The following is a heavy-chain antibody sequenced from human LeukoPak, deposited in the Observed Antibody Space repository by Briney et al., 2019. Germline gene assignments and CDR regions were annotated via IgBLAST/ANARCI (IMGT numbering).Heavy chain of an antibody. D-gene: IGHD2-2*01. CDR2: ISWKGDTT. Sequence: GGSLRLSCAASGFTFNNHAMTWVRQTPGKGPEWVSLISWKGDTTAYAESVRGRFTISRDNAKNSLYLHMNSLRPEDTAFYHCARHRCSSTTCSFDSWGQGSLVTVSS. CDR1: GFTFNNHA. V-gene: IGHV3-20*01. J-gene: IGHJ4*02. CDR3: ARHRCSSTTCSFDS.